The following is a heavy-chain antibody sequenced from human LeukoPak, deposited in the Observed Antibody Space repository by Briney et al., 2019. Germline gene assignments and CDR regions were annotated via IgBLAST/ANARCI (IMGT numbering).Heavy chain of an antibody. Sequence: GGSLRLSCAASGFTFSNYAMHWVRQAPGKGLEWVALISYDGRSKYYADSVKGRSTISRDNSKNTVYLQLNSLRAEDTAVYYCARDRKIVVVVAADLDYWGQGTLVTVSS. CDR1: GFTFSNYA. J-gene: IGHJ4*02. CDR3: ARDRKIVVVVAADLDY. V-gene: IGHV3-30-3*01. CDR2: ISYDGRSK. D-gene: IGHD2-15*01.